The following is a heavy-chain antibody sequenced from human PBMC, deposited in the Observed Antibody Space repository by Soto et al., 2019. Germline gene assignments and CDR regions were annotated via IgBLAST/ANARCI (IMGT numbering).Heavy chain of an antibody. Sequence: GGSLRLSCAASGFTFSDHYMDWVRQAPGKGLEWVGRTRNKANSYTTEYAASVKGRFTISRDDSKNSLYLQMNSLKTEDSAVYYCARYFLMRSGYDLDAFDIWGQGTMVTVSS. V-gene: IGHV3-72*01. CDR3: ARYFLMRSGYDLDAFDI. J-gene: IGHJ3*02. D-gene: IGHD5-12*01. CDR1: GFTFSDHY. CDR2: TRNKANSYTT.